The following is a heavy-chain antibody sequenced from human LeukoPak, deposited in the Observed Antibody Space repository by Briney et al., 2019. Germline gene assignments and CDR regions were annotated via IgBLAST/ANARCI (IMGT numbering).Heavy chain of an antibody. V-gene: IGHV3-23*01. D-gene: IGHD4-17*01. J-gene: IGHJ6*02. CDR1: GFTFSSYA. CDR2: FSGSGGTT. Sequence: GGSLRLSCAASGFTFSSYAMSWVRQPPGKGLEWVSAFSGSGGTTYYADSVKGRFTISKDNSKNTLYLQMNSLRAEDTAVYYCAKEAYGDYVYYYYGMDVWGQGTTVTVSS. CDR3: AKEAYGDYVYYYYGMDV.